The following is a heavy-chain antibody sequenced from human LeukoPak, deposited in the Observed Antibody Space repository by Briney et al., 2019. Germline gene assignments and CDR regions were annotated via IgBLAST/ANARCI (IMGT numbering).Heavy chain of an antibody. CDR3: ARFRDIVPKIFDY. J-gene: IGHJ4*02. V-gene: IGHV4-59*08. D-gene: IGHD5-12*01. CDR2: IYYSGSP. CDR1: GGSIRDYY. Sequence: SETLSLTCTVSGGSIRDYYWSWIRQPPGKGLAGIGYIYYSGSPNYNPSLKSRVTIPVDPSKNQFSVKPSSGTAEDTAVYYCARFRDIVPKIFDYWGQGTLVTVSS.